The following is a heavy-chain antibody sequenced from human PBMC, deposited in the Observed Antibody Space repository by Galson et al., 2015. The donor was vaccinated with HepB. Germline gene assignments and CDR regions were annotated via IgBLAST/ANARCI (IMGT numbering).Heavy chain of an antibody. Sequence: SLRLSRAASGFTFGSHSMGWVRQAPGKGLEWVSNINGGGGRTFYADSVKGRFTISRDNSKNTLFLQMNSLRAEDTAVYYCAKASCGSECFYFFHHWGQGSLVTVSS. CDR1: GFTFGSHS. CDR3: AKASCGSECFYFFHH. D-gene: IGHD2-21*01. J-gene: IGHJ4*02. CDR2: INGGGGRT. V-gene: IGHV3-23*01.